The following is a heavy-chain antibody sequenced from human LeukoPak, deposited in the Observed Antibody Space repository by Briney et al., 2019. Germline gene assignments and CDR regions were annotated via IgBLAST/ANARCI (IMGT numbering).Heavy chain of an antibody. D-gene: IGHD6-13*01. CDR2: IIPIFGTA. CDR1: GGTFSSYA. V-gene: IGHV1-69*01. CDR3: ARGTPGYSSSWYGVGYYGMDV. J-gene: IGHJ6*04. Sequence: ASVKVPCKASGGTFSSYAISWLRQAPGQGLEWMGGIIPIFGTANYAQKFQGRVTITADESTSTAYMELSSLRSEDTAVYYCARGTPGYSSSWYGVGYYGMDVWGKGTTVTVSS.